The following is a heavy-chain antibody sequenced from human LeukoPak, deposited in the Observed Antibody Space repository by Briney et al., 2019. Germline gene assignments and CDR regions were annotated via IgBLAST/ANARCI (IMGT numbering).Heavy chain of an antibody. CDR1: GGCFRWYY. D-gene: IGHD2-15*01. Sequence: SETLSHPRAVYGGCFRWYYWSWIRQPPGKGLEWIGEINHSGSTNYNPSLKSRVTISVDTSKNQFSLKLSSVTAADTAVYYCARHRTPKRGYCSGGSCYSRGWFDPWGQGTLVTVSS. CDR3: ARHRTPKRGYCSGGSCYSRGWFDP. J-gene: IGHJ5*02. CDR2: INHSGST. V-gene: IGHV4-34*01.